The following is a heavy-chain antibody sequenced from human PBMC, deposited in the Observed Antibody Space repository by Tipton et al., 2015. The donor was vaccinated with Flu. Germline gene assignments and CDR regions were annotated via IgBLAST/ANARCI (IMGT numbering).Heavy chain of an antibody. J-gene: IGHJ4*02. CDR2: ISAYNGNT. V-gene: IGHV1-18*01. Sequence: QSGAEVKEPGSSVSVSCKDSGGTFGDNAVSWVRQAPGQGLEWMGWISAYNGNTNYAQKLQGRVTMTTDTSTSTAYMELRSLRSDDTAVYYCARDSVVAGAFDYWGQGTLVTVSS. CDR1: GGTFGDNA. CDR3: ARDSVVAGAFDY. D-gene: IGHD6-19*01.